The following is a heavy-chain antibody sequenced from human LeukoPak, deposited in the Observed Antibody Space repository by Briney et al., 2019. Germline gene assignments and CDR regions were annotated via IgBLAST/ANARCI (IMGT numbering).Heavy chain of an antibody. J-gene: IGHJ3*01. CDR2: IKSKTEGGTT. Sequence: GGSLRLSCAASGFTFSNSWMSWVRQAPGKGLEWVGRIKSKTEGGTTDYAAPVKGRVTISRDESKNTLYLQMNSLKTEDTAVYYCTPVVGDLYAFDLWGQGTMVTVPS. D-gene: IGHD3-16*01. V-gene: IGHV3-15*01. CDR1: GFTFSNSW. CDR3: TPVVGDLYAFDL.